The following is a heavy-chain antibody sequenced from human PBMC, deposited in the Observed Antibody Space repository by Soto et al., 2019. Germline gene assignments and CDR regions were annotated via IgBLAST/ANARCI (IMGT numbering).Heavy chain of an antibody. CDR1: GGSISSYY. J-gene: IGHJ3*02. D-gene: IGHD3-22*01. V-gene: IGHV4-59*01. CDR3: ARGLISGYYLYDAFDI. CDR2: IYYSGCT. Sequence: SETLSLTCTVSGGSISSYYWSWIRQPPGKGLEWIGYIYYSGCTNYNPSLKSRVTISVDTSKNQFSLKLSSVTAADTAVYYCARGLISGYYLYDAFDIWGQGTMVTVSS.